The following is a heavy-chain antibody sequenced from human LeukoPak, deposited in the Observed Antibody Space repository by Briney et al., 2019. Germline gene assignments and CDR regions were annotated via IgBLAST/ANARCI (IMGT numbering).Heavy chain of an antibody. Sequence: SGGCLRLSCAASGFTFSSYGMHWVRQAPGKGLEWVAVISYDGSNKYYADSVKGRFTVSRDDSKNSLYLQMNSLTTEDTALYYCATYSSAWRSFDYWGQGTLVTVSS. V-gene: IGHV3-30*03. CDR1: GFTFSSYG. CDR3: ATYSSAWRSFDY. J-gene: IGHJ4*02. CDR2: ISYDGSNK. D-gene: IGHD6-19*01.